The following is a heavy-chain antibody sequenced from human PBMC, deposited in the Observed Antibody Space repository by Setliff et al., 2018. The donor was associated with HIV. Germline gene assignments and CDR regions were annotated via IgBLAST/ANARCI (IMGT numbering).Heavy chain of an antibody. CDR3: ARTTTLQESFDL. J-gene: IGHJ3*01. V-gene: IGHV4-4*07. CDR1: GGSITSFY. CDR2: IYTSGST. D-gene: IGHD1-1*01. Sequence: PSETLSLTCTVSGGSITSFYWNWIRQPAGRGLEWIGRIYTSGSTNYSPSLKSRVSMSVDTSRNQLSLRLTSVTAADTAVYFCARTTTLQESFDLWGQGTMVT.